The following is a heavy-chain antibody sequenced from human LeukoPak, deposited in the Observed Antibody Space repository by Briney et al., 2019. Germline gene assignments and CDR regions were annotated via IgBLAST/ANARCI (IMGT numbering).Heavy chain of an antibody. CDR1: GFTFSSYW. V-gene: IGHV3-7*01. Sequence: GGSLRLSCAASGFTFSSYWMSWARQAPGKGLEWVANIKQDGSEKYYVDSVKGRFTISRDNAKNSLYLQMNSLRAEDTAVYYCARDSSPQQQLVTASSLDYWGQGTLVTVSS. D-gene: IGHD6-13*01. CDR2: IKQDGSEK. J-gene: IGHJ4*02. CDR3: ARDSSPQQQLVTASSLDY.